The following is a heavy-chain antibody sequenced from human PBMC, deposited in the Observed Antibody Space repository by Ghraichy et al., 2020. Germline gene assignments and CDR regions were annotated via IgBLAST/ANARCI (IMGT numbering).Heavy chain of an antibody. V-gene: IGHV4-59*01. CDR2: LSYSGST. Sequence: SETLSLTCTVSGGSITPYYWHWIRQIPGKGLEWIGFLSYSGSTSYSPSLVGRVTISGDTSKNHLSLKMTSVTGADTAVYFCASSLCYGDCYYDAFAIWGRGTMVTVSS. D-gene: IGHD2-21*02. J-gene: IGHJ3*02. CDR1: GGSITPYY. CDR3: ASSLCYGDCYYDAFAI.